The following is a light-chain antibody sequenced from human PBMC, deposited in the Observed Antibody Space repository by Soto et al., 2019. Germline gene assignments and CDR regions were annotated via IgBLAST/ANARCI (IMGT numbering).Light chain of an antibody. Sequence: EIVMTQSPATLSVSPCGRATLSCRASQSISDTLAWYQQKPGQAPRLLIYGASTRATGIPARFSGSGSGTEFTLTISRLEPEDFAVYYCQQYGNSPITFGQGARLEI. CDR3: QQYGNSPIT. V-gene: IGKV3-15*01. CDR1: QSISDT. CDR2: GAS. J-gene: IGKJ5*01.